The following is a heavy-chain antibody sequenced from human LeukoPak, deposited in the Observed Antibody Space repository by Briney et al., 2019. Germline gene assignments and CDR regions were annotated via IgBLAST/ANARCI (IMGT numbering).Heavy chain of an antibody. CDR2: ITVYNGNT. Sequence: ASMKVSSKASGYTFSNYAISWVRQAPGQGLEWMAWITVYNGNTNYAQKFQDRVTMTTDTSTSTAYIELRSMTSEDTAVYYCTGGEGFCDYWGQGTLVTVCS. D-gene: IGHD1-26*01. CDR1: GYTFSNYA. V-gene: IGHV1-18*01. CDR3: TGGEGFCDY. J-gene: IGHJ4*02.